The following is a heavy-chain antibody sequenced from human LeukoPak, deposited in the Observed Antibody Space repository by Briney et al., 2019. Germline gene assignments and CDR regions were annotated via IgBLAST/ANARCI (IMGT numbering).Heavy chain of an antibody. J-gene: IGHJ3*02. CDR3: ATGPGGGSPDAFDI. D-gene: IGHD3-10*01. CDR2: IIPIFGTA. V-gene: IGHV1-69*06. Sequence: ASVKVSCKASGGTFSSYAISWVRQAPGQGLEWMGGIIPIFGTANYAQKFQGRVTITADKSTSTAYMELSSLRSEDTAVYYCATGPGGGSPDAFDIWGQGTMVTVSS. CDR1: GGTFSSYA.